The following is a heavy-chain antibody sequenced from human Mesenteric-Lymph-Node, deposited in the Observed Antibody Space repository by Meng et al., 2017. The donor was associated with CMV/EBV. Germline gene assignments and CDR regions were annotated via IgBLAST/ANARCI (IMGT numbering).Heavy chain of an antibody. CDR2: IYGGDTT. CDR1: GFTFSTYA. V-gene: IGHV3-53*01. CDR3: ARDPGLPNGISV. J-gene: IGHJ6*02. D-gene: IGHD4-11*01. Sequence: GESLKISCAASGFTFSTYAMSWVRQAPGKGLEWVSVIYGGDTTYYADSVKGRFTISRDNSRNILYLQMNNLRVEDTAVYYCARDPGLPNGISVWGRGTTVTVSS.